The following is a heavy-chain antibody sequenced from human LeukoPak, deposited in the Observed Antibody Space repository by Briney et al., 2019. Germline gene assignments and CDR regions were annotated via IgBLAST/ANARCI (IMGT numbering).Heavy chain of an antibody. CDR1: GFTFRRYS. V-gene: IGHV3-48*04. Sequence: GGSLRLSCAASGFTFRRYSMNWVRQAPGKGLEWVSYISSSSSNIYYADSVKGRFTISRDNAKNSLYLQMNSLRAEDTAVYYCAREGYIVERVYYYYYMDVWGKGTTVTVSS. CDR2: ISSSSSNI. J-gene: IGHJ6*03. CDR3: AREGYIVERVYYYYYMDV. D-gene: IGHD5-12*01.